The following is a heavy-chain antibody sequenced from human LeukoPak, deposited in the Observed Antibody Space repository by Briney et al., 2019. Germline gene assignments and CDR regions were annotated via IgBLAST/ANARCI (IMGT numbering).Heavy chain of an antibody. CDR2: IHTAGDT. D-gene: IGHD2-21*02. CDR1: GFTFNNYD. Sequence: EGSLRLSCAASGFTFNNYDMHWVRQTTGEGLEWVSSIHTAGDTHYSGSAKGRFIISRENVKNSLYLQINSLRAEDTAVYYCARGSCGYGDCYRALNIWGQGTIVTVSS. CDR3: ARGSCGYGDCYRALNI. J-gene: IGHJ3*02. V-gene: IGHV3-13*01.